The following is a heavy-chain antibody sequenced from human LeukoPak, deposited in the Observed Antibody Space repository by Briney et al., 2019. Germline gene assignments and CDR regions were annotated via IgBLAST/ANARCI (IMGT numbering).Heavy chain of an antibody. CDR2: ISSSGSTI. Sequence: GGSLRLSCAASGFTFSSYEMNWVRQAPGKGLEWVSYISSSGSTIYYADSMKGRFTISRDNAKNSLYLQMNSLRAEDTAVYYCASLPYYYDSSGDAFDIWGQGTMVTVSS. V-gene: IGHV3-48*03. CDR1: GFTFSSYE. J-gene: IGHJ3*02. CDR3: ASLPYYYDSSGDAFDI. D-gene: IGHD3-22*01.